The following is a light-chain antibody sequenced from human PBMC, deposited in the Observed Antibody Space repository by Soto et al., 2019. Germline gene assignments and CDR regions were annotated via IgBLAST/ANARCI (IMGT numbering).Light chain of an antibody. Sequence: DILMTQSPSSLSASVGDRVTITCRASQDISNYLNWYQQNPGKAPKLLIYDTSNLEAGVPSMFNGIGSMTHVTFTISSLQSEDIATYCCQPYDNLFNFGQGTRPE. V-gene: IGKV1-33*01. J-gene: IGKJ5*01. CDR1: QDISNY. CDR3: QPYDNLFN. CDR2: DTS.